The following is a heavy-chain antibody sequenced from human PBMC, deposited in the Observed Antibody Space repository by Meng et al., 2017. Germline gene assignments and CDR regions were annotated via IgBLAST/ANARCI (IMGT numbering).Heavy chain of an antibody. Sequence: EEQRVEAGGGLVQPGGSLRPSCAASGFTLSSYARSGVRQAPGKGLEWVSAISGSGGSTYYADSVKGRFTISRDNSKNTLYLQMNSLRAEDTAVYYCAKDYMVRGVMGYWGQGTLVTVSS. D-gene: IGHD3-10*01. J-gene: IGHJ4*02. CDR2: ISGSGGST. CDR3: AKDYMVRGVMGY. CDR1: GFTLSSYA. V-gene: IGHV3-23*04.